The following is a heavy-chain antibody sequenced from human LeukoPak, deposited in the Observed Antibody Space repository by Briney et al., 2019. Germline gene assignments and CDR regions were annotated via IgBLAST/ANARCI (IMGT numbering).Heavy chain of an antibody. D-gene: IGHD6-19*01. CDR1: GFTFSSYA. CDR2: ISGSGGST. CDR3: AKDLKPSGWYGYYYYGMDV. Sequence: GGSLRLSCAASGFTFSSYAMSWVRQAPGKGLEWVSAISGSGGSTYYADSVKGRFTISRDNSKNTLYLQMNSLRAEDTAVYYCAKDLKPSGWYGYYYYGMDVWGQGTTVTVSS. J-gene: IGHJ6*02. V-gene: IGHV3-23*01.